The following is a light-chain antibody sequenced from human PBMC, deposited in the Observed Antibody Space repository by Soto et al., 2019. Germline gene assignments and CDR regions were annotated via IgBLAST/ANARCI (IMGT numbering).Light chain of an antibody. V-gene: IGKV3-15*01. CDR3: QQYNNWPLT. Sequence: EIEVPQSPSILSVSPGERAPLPCTDSQIVSSSVAWYQQKPGQAPRLLIYGASTRATGIPARFSGSGSETEFTLTISSLQSEDFAVYYCQQYNNWPLTFGGGTKVDIK. CDR1: QIVSSS. J-gene: IGKJ4*01. CDR2: GAS.